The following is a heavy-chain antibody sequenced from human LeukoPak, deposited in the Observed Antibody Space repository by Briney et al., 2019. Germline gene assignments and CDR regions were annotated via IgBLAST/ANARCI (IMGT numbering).Heavy chain of an antibody. Sequence: GGSLTLYCSASGFTFSTYEMNWVRQTPGKGLEWVAHIISGGTTQYYADSVRGRFTVSKDNAKNSQYLHMNSLRAEDTAVYYCARDTVDVPFVTRLHYWGQGARVTVSS. J-gene: IGHJ4*02. D-gene: IGHD3-10*02. CDR2: IISGGTTQ. CDR3: ARDTVDVPFVTRLHY. V-gene: IGHV3-48*03. CDR1: GFTFSTYE.